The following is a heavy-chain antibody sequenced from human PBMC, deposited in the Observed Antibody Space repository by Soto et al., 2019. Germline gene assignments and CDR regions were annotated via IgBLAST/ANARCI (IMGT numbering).Heavy chain of an antibody. Sequence: GGSLRLSCAASGFTFSTYWMHWVRQAPGKGLVWVSRINSDGSSTRYAGSVKGRFTISRDNAENTLYLQMNSLRAEDTGVYYCTRERDGMDVWGQGTTVTVSS. CDR2: INSDGSST. CDR1: GFTFSTYW. J-gene: IGHJ6*02. CDR3: TRERDGMDV. V-gene: IGHV3-74*01.